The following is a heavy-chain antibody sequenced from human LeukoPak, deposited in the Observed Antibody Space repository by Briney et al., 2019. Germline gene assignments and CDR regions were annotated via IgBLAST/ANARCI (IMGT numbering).Heavy chain of an antibody. Sequence: PGGSLRLSCAASGFTFSSYAMSWVRQAPGKGLEWVSAISGSGGSTYYADSVKGRFTISRDNSKNTLYLQMNSLRAEDTAVYYCAKVGPYCGGDCYPKRGTHQYHAFWGQGTLVTVSS. V-gene: IGHV3-23*01. J-gene: IGHJ4*02. CDR2: ISGSGGST. D-gene: IGHD2-21*02. CDR1: GFTFSSYA. CDR3: AKVGPYCGGDCYPKRGTHQYHAF.